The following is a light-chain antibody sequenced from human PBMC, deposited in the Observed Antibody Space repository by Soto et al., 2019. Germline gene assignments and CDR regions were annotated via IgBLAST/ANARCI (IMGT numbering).Light chain of an antibody. CDR3: QSYDSSLSGYVV. J-gene: IGLJ2*01. V-gene: IGLV1-40*01. CDR2: GNN. CDR1: SSNIGAGYD. Sequence: QSVLTQPPSVSGAPGQRVTISCTGSSSNIGAGYDVHWYQQVPGTAPKLLIYGNNNRPSGVPDRFSGSKSGTSASLSITGLQAEDEADYYCQSYDSSLSGYVVFGGGTQLTVL.